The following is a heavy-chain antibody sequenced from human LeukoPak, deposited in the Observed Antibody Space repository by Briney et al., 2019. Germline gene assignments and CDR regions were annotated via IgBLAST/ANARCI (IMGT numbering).Heavy chain of an antibody. CDR2: ISSNGGST. D-gene: IGHD2-15*01. CDR1: GFTFSSYA. V-gene: IGHV3-64*01. J-gene: IGHJ4*02. CDR3: ARVRGGLFDY. Sequence: GGSLRLSCAASGFTFSSYAMHWVRQAPGKGPEYVSAISSNGGSTYYANSVKGRFTISRDNSKNTLYLQMGSLRAEDMAVYYCARVRGGLFDYWGQGTLVTVSS.